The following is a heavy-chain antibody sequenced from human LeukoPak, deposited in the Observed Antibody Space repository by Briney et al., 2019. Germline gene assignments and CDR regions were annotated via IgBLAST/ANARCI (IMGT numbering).Heavy chain of an antibody. CDR2: ISYDGSNK. V-gene: IGHV3-30*18. CDR3: AKSGIEAAGSLVYFDY. J-gene: IGHJ4*02. Sequence: GRSLRLSCAASGCTFSSYGMHWVRQDPGKGLECVAIISYDGSNKYYTDSVKGRFTISRDNSKNTLYLQRNSLRAEDTAVYYCAKSGIEAAGSLVYFDYWGQGTLVTASS. D-gene: IGHD6-13*01. CDR1: GCTFSSYG.